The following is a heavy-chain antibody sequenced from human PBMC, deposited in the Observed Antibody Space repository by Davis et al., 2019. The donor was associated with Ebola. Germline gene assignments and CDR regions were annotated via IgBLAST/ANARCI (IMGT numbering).Heavy chain of an antibody. Sequence: GESLKISCAGSGFIFSSYVMSWVRRAPGKGLEWVSTLGLSADTYYADSVKGRFTISRDNSKNTLHLQMNSLRVEDTAIYYCAKDATNIWFDVWGQGTMVTVSS. D-gene: IGHD2-15*01. CDR2: LGLSADT. CDR1: GFIFSSYV. J-gene: IGHJ3*01. CDR3: AKDATNIWFDV. V-gene: IGHV3-23*01.